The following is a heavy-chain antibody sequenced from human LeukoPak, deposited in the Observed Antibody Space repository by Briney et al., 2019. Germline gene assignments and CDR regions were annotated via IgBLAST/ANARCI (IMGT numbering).Heavy chain of an antibody. V-gene: IGHV3-23*01. CDR3: AKSLAATPYLFDY. D-gene: IGHD2-15*01. CDR1: GFTFSSYA. CDR2: ISGSGGST. Sequence: GESLKISCAASGFTFSSYAMSWVRQAPGKGLEWVSAISGSGGSTYYADSVKGRFTISRDNSKNTLYLQMNSLRAEDTAVYYCAKSLAATPYLFDYWGQGTLVAVSS. J-gene: IGHJ4*02.